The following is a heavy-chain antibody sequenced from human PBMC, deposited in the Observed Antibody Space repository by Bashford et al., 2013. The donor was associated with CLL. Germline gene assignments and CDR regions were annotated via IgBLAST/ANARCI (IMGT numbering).Heavy chain of an antibody. CDR2: INHSGST. Sequence: SETLSLTCAVYGGSFSGYYWSWIRQPPGKGLEWIGEINHSGSTNYNPSLKSRVTISVETSKNQFSLKLSSVTAADTAVYYCARGPMIVVVINPGEPYYYYYYGMDVWGQGTTVTVSS. J-gene: IGHJ6*02. V-gene: IGHV4-34*01. D-gene: IGHD3-22*01. CDR3: ARGPMIVVVINPGEPYYYYYYGMDV. CDR1: GGSFSGYY.